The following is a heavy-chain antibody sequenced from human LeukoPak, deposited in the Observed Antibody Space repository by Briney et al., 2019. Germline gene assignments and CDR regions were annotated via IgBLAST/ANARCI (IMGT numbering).Heavy chain of an antibody. V-gene: IGHV3-48*01. CDR3: AREDSSGWYTIFDY. CDR2: ITSSSSTI. D-gene: IGHD6-19*01. J-gene: IGHJ4*02. CDR1: GFTFSTYS. Sequence: PGGSLRLSCAASGFTFSTYSMNWVRQAPGKGLEWVSYITSSSSTIYHADSVKGRFTISRDNAKNSLYLQVNSLRAEDTAVYYCAREDSSGWYTIFDYWGQGTLVTVSS.